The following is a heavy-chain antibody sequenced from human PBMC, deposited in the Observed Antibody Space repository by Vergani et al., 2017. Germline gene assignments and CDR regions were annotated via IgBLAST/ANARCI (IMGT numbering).Heavy chain of an antibody. CDR2: VDPEDGET. CDR1: GYTFTDYY. V-gene: IGHV1-69-2*01. Sequence: EVQLVQSGAEVKKPGATVKISCKVSGYTFTDYYMHWVQQAPGKGLEWMGLVDPEDGETIYAEKFQGRVTITADTSTDTAYMELSSLRSEDTAVYYCARDGLNYDFWSGYSPNYGMDVWGQGTTVTVSS. D-gene: IGHD3-3*01. J-gene: IGHJ6*02. CDR3: ARDGLNYDFWSGYSPNYGMDV.